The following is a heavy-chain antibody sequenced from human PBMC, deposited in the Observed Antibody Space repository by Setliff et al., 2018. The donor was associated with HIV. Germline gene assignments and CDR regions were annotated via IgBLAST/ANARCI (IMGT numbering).Heavy chain of an antibody. CDR3: ARETYYGSGSYLPTEYYYYYMDV. V-gene: IGHV1-46*01. J-gene: IGHJ6*03. D-gene: IGHD3-10*01. CDR2: INPRGDKT. CDR1: GYTFSGYY. Sequence: ASVKVSCKASGYTFSGYYMHWVRQAPGQGLEWMGIINPRGDKTTYAQRLQGRVTITTDESTTTAYMELRSLRSEDTAVYYCARETYYGSGSYLPTEYYYYYMDVWGKGTTVTVSS.